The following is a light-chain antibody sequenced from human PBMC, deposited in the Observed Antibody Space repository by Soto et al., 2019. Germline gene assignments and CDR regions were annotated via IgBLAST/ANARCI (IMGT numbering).Light chain of an antibody. CDR2: GAS. J-gene: IGKJ3*01. CDR1: QSISSN. CDR3: QQYNTCPFT. V-gene: IGKV3-15*01. Sequence: EIVMTQSPSTLSVSPGERATLTCRASQSISSNLAWYQQKPGKAPRLLIHGASTRDTGIPSRFSGSGSGTEFTLTISSLQSEDFAVYYCQQYNTCPFTFGPGTKVDIK.